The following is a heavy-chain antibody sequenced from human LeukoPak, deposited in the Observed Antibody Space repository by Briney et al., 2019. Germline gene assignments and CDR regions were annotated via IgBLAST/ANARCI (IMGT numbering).Heavy chain of an antibody. CDR2: IKQDGSEK. Sequence: GGSLRLSCVASGFTYSSYWMSWVRQAPGKGLEWVANIKQDGSEKNYVDSVKGRFTISRDNAKNSLYLQMNSLRAEDTAVYYCTRDYRGTFDSGGQGTLVTVSS. CDR1: GFTYSSYW. CDR3: TRDYRGTFDS. J-gene: IGHJ4*02. V-gene: IGHV3-7*03. D-gene: IGHD1-26*01.